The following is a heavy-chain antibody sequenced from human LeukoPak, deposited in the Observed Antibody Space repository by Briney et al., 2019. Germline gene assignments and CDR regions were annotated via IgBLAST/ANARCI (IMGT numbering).Heavy chain of an antibody. J-gene: IGHJ4*02. D-gene: IGHD3-22*01. CDR2: ISSSSSYI. CDR3: ARGYYDSSGYPY. CDR1: GFTFSSYS. V-gene: IGHV3-21*01. Sequence: GGSLRPSCAASGFTFSSYSMNWVRQAPGKGLEWVSSISSSSSYIYYADSVKGRFTISRDNAKNSLYLQMNSLRAEDTAVYYCARGYYDSSGYPYWGQGTLVTVSS.